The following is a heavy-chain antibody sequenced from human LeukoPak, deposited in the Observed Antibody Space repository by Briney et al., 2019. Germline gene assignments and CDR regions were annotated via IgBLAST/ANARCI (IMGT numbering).Heavy chain of an antibody. V-gene: IGHV1-46*01. J-gene: IGHJ4*02. Sequence: GASVKVSCKASGYTFTSYYMHRVRQAPGQGLEWMGIINPSGGSTSYAQKFQGRVTMTRDTSTSTVYMELSSLRSEDTAVYYCARTMVRRVTPDYWGQGTLVTVSS. CDR3: ARTMVRRVTPDY. CDR1: GYTFTSYY. D-gene: IGHD3-10*01. CDR2: INPSGGST.